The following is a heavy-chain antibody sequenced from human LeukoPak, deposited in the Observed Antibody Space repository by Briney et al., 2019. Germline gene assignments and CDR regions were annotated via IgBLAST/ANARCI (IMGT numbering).Heavy chain of an antibody. CDR1: GGSISSTNW. D-gene: IGHD1-26*01. J-gene: IGHJ6*03. CDR3: ARALKGLRRRIGGTTTFEYYYYMDV. CDR2: IHHSGST. V-gene: IGHV4-4*02. Sequence: SETLSLTCAVSGGSISSTNWWSWVRQPPGKGLEWIGEIHHSGSTNYNPSLKSRVTVSVDKSKNQFSLKLSSVTAADTAVYYCARALKGLRRRIGGTTTFEYYYYMDVWGKGTTVTISS.